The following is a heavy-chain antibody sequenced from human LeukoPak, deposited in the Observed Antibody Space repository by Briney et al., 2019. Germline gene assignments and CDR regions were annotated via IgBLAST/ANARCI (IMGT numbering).Heavy chain of an antibody. D-gene: IGHD3-22*01. CDR3: ATDSYDSSGYYLYYFDY. Sequence: PGGSLRLSCAASGFTFSNYAMSWVRQAPGKGLEWVSGISGSGGSTYYADSVKGRFTISRDNSKNTLYLQMNSLRAEDTAAYYCATDSYDSSGYYLYYFDYWGQGTLVTVSS. CDR1: GFTFSNYA. V-gene: IGHV3-23*01. CDR2: ISGSGGST. J-gene: IGHJ4*02.